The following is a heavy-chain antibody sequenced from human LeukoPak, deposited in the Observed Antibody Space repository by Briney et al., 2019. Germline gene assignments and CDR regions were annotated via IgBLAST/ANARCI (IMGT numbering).Heavy chain of an antibody. V-gene: IGHV4-38-2*02. J-gene: IGHJ3*02. CDR1: GYSISSGYY. D-gene: IGHD1-1*01. CDR3: ARLDDSHDAFDI. Sequence: SETLSLTCNVSGYSISSGYYWGWIRQSPGKGLEWIGSIYDSGSTYYNPSLKSRVTISVDTSKNQFSLKLSSVTAADTAVYYCARLDDSHDAFDIWGQGTMVTVSS. CDR2: IYDSGST.